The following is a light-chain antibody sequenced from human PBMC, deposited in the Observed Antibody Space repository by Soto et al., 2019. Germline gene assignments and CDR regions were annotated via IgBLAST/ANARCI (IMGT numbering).Light chain of an antibody. V-gene: IGLV2-14*01. CDR3: SSYTTIRTLYV. CDR2: EVS. CDR1: NSDVGGYNY. Sequence: QSALTQPASVSGSPGQSITISCTGTNSDVGGYNYVSWYQQHPGKAPELMIYEVSHRPSGVSNRFSGSKSDNTASLTISGLQDEDEADYYCSSYTTIRTLYVFGTGTKVTVL. J-gene: IGLJ1*01.